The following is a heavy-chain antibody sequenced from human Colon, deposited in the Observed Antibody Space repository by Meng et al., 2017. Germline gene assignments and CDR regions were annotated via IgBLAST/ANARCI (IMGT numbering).Heavy chain of an antibody. J-gene: IGHJ5*02. D-gene: IGHD1-1*01. Sequence: QGQMQQGGAGRLKPESTRAVRCAVSGGSSSGFYWSCIRKPPGKGLECIGEIDPFGISNYNASLQGRLTISVDTSKKQISLTLTSVTAAATAVYYCAAGIRHGDWFDPWGPGTLVTVSS. CDR3: AAGIRHGDWFDP. CDR2: IDPFGIS. V-gene: IGHV4-34*02. CDR1: GGSSSGFY.